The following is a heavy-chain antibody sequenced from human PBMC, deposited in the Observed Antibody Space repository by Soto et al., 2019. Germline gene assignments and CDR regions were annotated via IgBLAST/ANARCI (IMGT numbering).Heavy chain of an antibody. J-gene: IGHJ6*03. D-gene: IGHD2-8*01. CDR3: AKGYCTNGVCSAIYYYYYMDV. CDR2: ISYDGSNK. CDR1: GFTFSSYG. V-gene: IGHV3-30*18. Sequence: GGSLRLSCAASGFTFSSYGMHWVRQAPGKGLEWVAVISYDGSNKYYADSVKGRFTISRDNSKNTLYLQMNSLRAEDTAVYYCAKGYCTNGVCSAIYYYYYMDVWGKGTTVTVSS.